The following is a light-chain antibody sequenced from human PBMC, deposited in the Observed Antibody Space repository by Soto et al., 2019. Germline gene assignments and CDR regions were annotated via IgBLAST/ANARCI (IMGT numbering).Light chain of an antibody. CDR1: QGIGRY. CDR3: QQRSNWPLT. J-gene: IGKJ3*01. CDR2: DAS. V-gene: IGKV3-11*01. Sequence: EIVLTQSPDTLSLSPGESATLSCRASQGIGRYLAWFQQKPGQAPRLLIYDASTRATGIPARFSGSGSATDFTLTISSLEPEHFAVYYCQQRSNWPLTFGPGTKVEIK.